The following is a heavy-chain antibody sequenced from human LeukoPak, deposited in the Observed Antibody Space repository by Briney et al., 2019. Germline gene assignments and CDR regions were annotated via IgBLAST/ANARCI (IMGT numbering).Heavy chain of an antibody. CDR2: ISSSGSTI. CDR3: AKSMSTVTTSPF. Sequence: PGGSLRLSCAASGFTFSSYEMNWVRQAPGKGLEWVSYISSSGSTIYYADSVKGRFTISRDNSKNTLYLQINGLRADDTAVYYCAKSMSTVTTSPFWGQGTLVTVSS. D-gene: IGHD4-17*01. J-gene: IGHJ4*02. CDR1: GFTFSSYE. V-gene: IGHV3-48*03.